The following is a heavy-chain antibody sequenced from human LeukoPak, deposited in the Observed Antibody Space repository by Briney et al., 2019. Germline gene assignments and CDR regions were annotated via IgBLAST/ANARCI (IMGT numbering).Heavy chain of an antibody. D-gene: IGHD4-17*01. J-gene: IGHJ5*02. CDR2: IIPVSGTT. CDR1: GGTLSNHA. Sequence: ASVKVSCKASGGTLSNHAVSWVRQAPGQGLEWMGRIIPVSGTTNYAQKFQGRVTITTDESTSTVYMELSSLRSEDTAVYYCARDAGDYATDDNWFDPWGQGTLVTVSS. CDR3: ARDAGDYATDDNWFDP. V-gene: IGHV1-69*05.